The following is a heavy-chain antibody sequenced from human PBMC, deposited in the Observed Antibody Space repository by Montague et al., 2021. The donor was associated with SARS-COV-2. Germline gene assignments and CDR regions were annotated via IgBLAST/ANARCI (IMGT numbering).Heavy chain of an antibody. D-gene: IGHD6-13*01. Sequence: SETLSLTCAVSGGSINTNNWWTWVRQPLGEGLEWIGQIFHSGVTNYNTSLESRVTIMVDKSKNQFSLRLRPVTAADTAVYYCTRGRLGGDSSSWYYFDYWGQGTLVAVSS. V-gene: IGHV4-4*02. CDR3: TRGRLGGDSSSWYYFDY. CDR2: IFHSGVT. CDR1: GGSINTNNW. J-gene: IGHJ4*02.